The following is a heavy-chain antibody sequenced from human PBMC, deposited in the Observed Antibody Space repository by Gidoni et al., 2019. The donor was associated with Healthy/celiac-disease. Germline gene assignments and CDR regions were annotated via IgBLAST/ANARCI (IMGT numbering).Heavy chain of an antibody. Sequence: QLQLQESGPGLVQPSETLSLTCTVSGGSISSSSYYWGWIRQPPGKGLEWIGSIYYSGRTYYNPSLKSRVTISVDTSKNQFSLKLSSVTAADTAVYYCARAAFDYGDYDYFDYWGQGTLVTVSS. CDR2: IYYSGRT. CDR3: ARAAFDYGDYDYFDY. D-gene: IGHD4-17*01. J-gene: IGHJ4*02. CDR1: GGSISSSSYY. V-gene: IGHV4-39*07.